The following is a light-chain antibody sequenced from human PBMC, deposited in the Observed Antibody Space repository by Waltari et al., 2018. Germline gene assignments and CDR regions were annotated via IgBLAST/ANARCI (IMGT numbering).Light chain of an antibody. Sequence: EIVMTQSPATLSVSPGERATLSCRASQSVSSNLAWYQQKPGQAPRLLIYGASTRATGIPARFSGSGSGTDFTPTISSLQSEDFVVYYCQQYNNWPRTFGQGTKVEIK. J-gene: IGKJ1*01. CDR3: QQYNNWPRT. CDR1: QSVSSN. CDR2: GAS. V-gene: IGKV3D-15*01.